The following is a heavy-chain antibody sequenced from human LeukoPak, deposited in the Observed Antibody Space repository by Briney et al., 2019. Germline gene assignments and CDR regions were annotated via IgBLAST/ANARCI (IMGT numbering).Heavy chain of an antibody. Sequence: SETLSLTCTVSGGSISSYYWSWIRQPPGKGLEWIGNIYYSGSTNYNPSLKSRVTISVDTSKNQFSLKLSSVTAADTAVYYCARGRHDYVWGSYHLSDYWGQGTLVTVSS. CDR1: GGSISSYY. CDR2: IYYSGST. D-gene: IGHD3-16*02. V-gene: IGHV4-59*01. J-gene: IGHJ4*02. CDR3: ARGRHDYVWGSYHLSDY.